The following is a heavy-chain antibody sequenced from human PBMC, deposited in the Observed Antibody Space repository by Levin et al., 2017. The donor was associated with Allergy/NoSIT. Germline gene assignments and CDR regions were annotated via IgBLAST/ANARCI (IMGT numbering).Heavy chain of an antibody. CDR3: ARNRIVVAGGNDYYYGMDV. CDR1: GGSVSSGTYY. V-gene: IGHV4-61*01. J-gene: IGHJ6*02. D-gene: IGHD6-19*01. CDR2: INYRGST. Sequence: SETLSLTCTVSGGSVSSGTYYWSWIRQPPGKGLEWIGYINYRGSTKYNPSLKSRVTISVDTSKNEFYLKLSSVTAADTAVYYCARNRIVVAGGNDYYYGMDVWGQGTTVTVSS.